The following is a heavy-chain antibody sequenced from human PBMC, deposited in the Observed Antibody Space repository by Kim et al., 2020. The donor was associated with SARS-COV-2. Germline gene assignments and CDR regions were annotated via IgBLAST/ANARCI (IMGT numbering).Heavy chain of an antibody. D-gene: IGHD6-19*01. CDR1: EFTFNNYA. CDR3: AKDRHWLVLFGLDV. J-gene: IGHJ6*02. Sequence: GGSLRLSCTASEFTFNNYAMSWVRQAPGKGLEWVSGINSSGGSKYYADSVKSRFTISRDNSKNTLYLQMNSLRTEDTAVYYCAKDRHWLVLFGLDVWGQGTTVTVSS. CDR2: INSSGGSK. V-gene: IGHV3-23*01.